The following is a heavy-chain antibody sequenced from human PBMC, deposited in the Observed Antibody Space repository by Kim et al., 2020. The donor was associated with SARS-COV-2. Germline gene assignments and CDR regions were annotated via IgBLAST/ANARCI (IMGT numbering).Heavy chain of an antibody. V-gene: IGHV3-48*03. CDR1: GFTFSSYE. CDR2: ISSSGSTI. D-gene: IGHD4-17*01. Sequence: GGSLRLSCAASGFTFSSYEMNWVRQAPGKGLEWVSYISSSGSTIYYADSVKGRFTISRDNAKNSLYLQMNSLRAEDTAVYYCARGGILPVTRGYYYYYGMDVWGQGTTVTVSS. CDR3: ARGGILPVTRGYYYYYGMDV. J-gene: IGHJ6*02.